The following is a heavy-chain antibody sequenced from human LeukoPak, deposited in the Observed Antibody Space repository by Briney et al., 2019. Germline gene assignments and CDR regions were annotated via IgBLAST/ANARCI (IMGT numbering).Heavy chain of an antibody. Sequence: GASVKVSCKASGGTFSSYAISWVRQAPGQGLEWMGRIIPIFGTANYAQKFQGRVTITTDESTSTAYMELSSLRSEDTAVYYCAREVYDILTGYSYYYYMDAWGKGTTVTVSS. V-gene: IGHV1-69*05. CDR3: AREVYDILTGYSYYYYMDA. D-gene: IGHD3-9*01. CDR1: GGTFSSYA. J-gene: IGHJ6*03. CDR2: IIPIFGTA.